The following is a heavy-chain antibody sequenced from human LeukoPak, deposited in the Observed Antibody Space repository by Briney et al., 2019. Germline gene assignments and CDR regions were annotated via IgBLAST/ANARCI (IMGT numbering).Heavy chain of an antibody. CDR2: IYYSGST. D-gene: IGHD4-17*01. J-gene: IGHJ4*02. V-gene: IGHV4-59*01. Sequence: SETLSLTCTVSRDSISTYYWSWIRQPPGKGLEWIGYIYYSGSTNYNPSLKSRVTISVDTSKNQFSLKLSSVTAADTAVYYCARPAPYGDYFDYWGQGTLVTVSS. CDR1: RDSISTYY. CDR3: ARPAPYGDYFDY.